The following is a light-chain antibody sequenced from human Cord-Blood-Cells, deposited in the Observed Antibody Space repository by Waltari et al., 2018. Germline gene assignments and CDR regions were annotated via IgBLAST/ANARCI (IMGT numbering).Light chain of an antibody. CDR3: QQYNNWPRT. J-gene: IGKJ1*01. CDR2: GAS. CDR1: QSVSSN. Sequence: EIVMTQSPATLSVSPGERVTLSGRASQSVSSNLAWYQQKPGQAPRLLIYGASTRATGIPARFSGSGSGTEFTLTISSLQSEDFAVYYCQQYNNWPRTFGQGTKVEIK. V-gene: IGKV3-15*01.